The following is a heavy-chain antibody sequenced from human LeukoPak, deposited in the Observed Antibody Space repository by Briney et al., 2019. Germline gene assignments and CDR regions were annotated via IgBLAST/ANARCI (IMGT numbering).Heavy chain of an antibody. D-gene: IGHD1-26*01. CDR2: IIPIFGTA. CDR3: ARETRLGSRDY. V-gene: IGHV1-69*13. J-gene: IGHJ4*02. CDR1: GYTFTSYG. Sequence: ASVKVSCKASGYTFTSYGISWVRQAPGQGLEWMGGIIPIFGTANYAQKFQGRVTITADESTSTAYMELSSLRSEDTAVYYCARETRLGSRDYWGQGTLVTVSS.